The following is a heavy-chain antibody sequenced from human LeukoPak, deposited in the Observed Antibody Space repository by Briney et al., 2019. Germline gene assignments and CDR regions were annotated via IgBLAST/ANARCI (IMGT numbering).Heavy chain of an antibody. D-gene: IGHD6-19*01. J-gene: IGHJ4*02. Sequence: SETLSLTCAVYGGSFSGYYWSWIRQPPGKGLEWIGEINHSGSTNYNPSLKSRVTISVDTSKNQFSLNLRSVTAADTAMYYCTAQGGWYVDYWGQGTLVTVSS. CDR2: INHSGST. V-gene: IGHV4-34*03. CDR3: TAQGGWYVDY. CDR1: GGSFSGYY.